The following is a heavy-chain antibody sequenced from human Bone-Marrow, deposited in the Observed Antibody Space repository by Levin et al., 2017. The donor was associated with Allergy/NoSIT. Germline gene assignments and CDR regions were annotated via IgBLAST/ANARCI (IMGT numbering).Heavy chain of an antibody. CDR1: GFTFSSYA. CDR2: ISCDSTIT. J-gene: IGHJ4*02. D-gene: IGHD2-2*01. Sequence: GGSLRLSCAASGFTFSSYAMNWVRQAPGKGLEWVSVISCDSTITYYADSVKGRFIISRDNSQNTLYLQMNSLRAEDTAMYYCAGDYCSSTSCPLDLWGQGTLVTVSS. V-gene: IGHV3-23*01. CDR3: AGDYCSSTSCPLDL.